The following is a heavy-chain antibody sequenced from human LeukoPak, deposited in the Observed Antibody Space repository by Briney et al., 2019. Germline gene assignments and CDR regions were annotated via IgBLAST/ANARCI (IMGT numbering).Heavy chain of an antibody. CDR3: AARTHFDY. J-gene: IGHJ4*02. V-gene: IGHV3-30-3*01. Sequence: GGSLRLSCAASGFTFSSFAMHWVRQAPGKGLEWVAVISYDGSNKYYADSVKGRFTISRDNSKNTLYLQMNSLRAEDTAVYYCAARTHFDYWGQGTLVTVSS. CDR1: GFTFSSFA. D-gene: IGHD2-2*01. CDR2: ISYDGSNK.